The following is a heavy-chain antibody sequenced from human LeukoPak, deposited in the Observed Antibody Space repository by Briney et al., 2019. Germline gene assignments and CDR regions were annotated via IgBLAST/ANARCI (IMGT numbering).Heavy chain of an antibody. Sequence: GGSLRLSCAASGFTFSSYSMNWVRQAPGKGLEWVSSISSSSSYIYYADSVKGRFTISRDNAKNSLYLQMNSLRAEDTAVYYCARFNGSGSSFDYWGQGTPVTVSS. CDR2: ISSSSSYI. D-gene: IGHD3-10*01. V-gene: IGHV3-21*01. CDR1: GFTFSSYS. J-gene: IGHJ4*02. CDR3: ARFNGSGSSFDY.